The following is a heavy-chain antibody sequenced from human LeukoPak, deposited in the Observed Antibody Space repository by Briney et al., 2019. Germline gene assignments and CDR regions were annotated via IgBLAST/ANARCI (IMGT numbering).Heavy chain of an antibody. J-gene: IGHJ5*02. D-gene: IGHD2-2*01. CDR2: INHSGST. V-gene: IGHV4-34*01. CDR3: ARRLAASVVVPAAPGRRVRLDP. CDR1: GGSFSGYY. Sequence: PSETLSLTCAVYGGSFSGYYWSWIRQPPGKGLEWIGEINHSGSTNYNPSLKSRVTISVDTSKNQFSLKLSSVTAADTAVYYCARRLAASVVVPAAPGRRVRLDPWGQGTLVTVSS.